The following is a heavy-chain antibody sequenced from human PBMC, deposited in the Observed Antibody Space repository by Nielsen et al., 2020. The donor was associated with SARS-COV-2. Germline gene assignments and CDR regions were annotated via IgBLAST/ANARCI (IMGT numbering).Heavy chain of an antibody. D-gene: IGHD2-21*02. Sequence: SETLSLTCTVSGGSISSSSYYWGWIRQPPGKGLEWIGSIYYSGSTYYNPSLKSRVTISVDTSKNQFSLKLSSVTAADTAVYYCARGGDVVVTAIRVVDYWGQGTLVTVSS. CDR3: ARGGDVVVTAIRVVDY. V-gene: IGHV4-39*07. CDR1: GGSISSSSYY. J-gene: IGHJ4*02. CDR2: IYYSGST.